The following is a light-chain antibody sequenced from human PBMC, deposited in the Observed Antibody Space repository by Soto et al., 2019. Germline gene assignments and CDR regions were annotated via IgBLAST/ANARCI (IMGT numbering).Light chain of an antibody. CDR1: KSVLYSCNDKNY. CDR2: WAS. V-gene: IGKV4-1*01. Sequence: DIVMTQSPDSLAVSLGERATINCKSSKSVLYSCNDKNYLAWYQQKPGQPPKLLIYWASTRESGVPDRFSGSGSGTDFTLTISSLQAEDVAVYYCQQYYSTPWTFGQGTKVEIK. CDR3: QQYYSTPWT. J-gene: IGKJ1*01.